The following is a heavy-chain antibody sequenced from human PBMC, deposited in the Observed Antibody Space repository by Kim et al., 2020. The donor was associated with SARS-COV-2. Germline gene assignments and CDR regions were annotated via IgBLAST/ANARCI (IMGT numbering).Heavy chain of an antibody. Sequence: PTRQSRDTISVDTSKNHFSLKLSSVTAADTAVYYCARGYYYDSGGYNFDYWGQGTLVTVSS. CDR3: ARGYYYDSGGYNFDY. V-gene: IGHV4-30-2*04. D-gene: IGHD3-22*01. J-gene: IGHJ4*02.